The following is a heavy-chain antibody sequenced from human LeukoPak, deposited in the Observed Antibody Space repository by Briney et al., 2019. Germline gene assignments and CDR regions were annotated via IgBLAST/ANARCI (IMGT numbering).Heavy chain of an antibody. CDR2: MYYSGAA. CDR1: GGSISSSGYY. J-gene: IGHJ4*02. Sequence: SETLSLTCTVSGGSISSSGYYWGWIRQPPGKGLEWIGSMYYSGAAYFNPSLKSRVTISVDTSKNQFSLKLISVTAADTAVYYCARYIGGSGTYYFDHWGQGTLVTVSS. CDR3: ARYIGGSGTYYFDH. V-gene: IGHV4-39*01. D-gene: IGHD1-26*01.